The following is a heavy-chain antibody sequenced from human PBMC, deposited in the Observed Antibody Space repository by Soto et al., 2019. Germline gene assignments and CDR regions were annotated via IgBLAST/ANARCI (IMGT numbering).Heavy chain of an antibody. CDR2: IYYSGST. J-gene: IGHJ5*02. CDR1: GGSISSGGYY. V-gene: IGHV4-31*03. CDR3: ARRAQSRGYCSGGSCSHLINWCDP. Sequence: SETLSLTCTVSGGSISSGGYYWSWIRQHPGKGLEWIGYIYYSGSTYYNPSLKSRVTISVDTSKNQFSLKLSSVTAADTAVYYCARRAQSRGYCSGGSCSHLINWCDPWGQGNQVTGAS. D-gene: IGHD2-15*01.